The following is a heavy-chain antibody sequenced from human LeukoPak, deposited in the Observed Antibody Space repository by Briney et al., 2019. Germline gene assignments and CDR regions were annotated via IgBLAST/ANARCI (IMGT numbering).Heavy chain of an antibody. D-gene: IGHD3-10*01. CDR3: ARGPRFGELLWHWFDP. CDR1: GDSISSSPYY. CDR2: IYYIGST. J-gene: IGHJ5*02. Sequence: SETLSLTCTVSGDSISSSPYYWGWVRQPPGRGLEWIGSIYYIGSTHYNPSLKRRVTISVDTSKNQFSLKLSSVTAADTAVYYCARGPRFGELLWHWFDPWGQGTLVTVSS. V-gene: IGHV4-39*07.